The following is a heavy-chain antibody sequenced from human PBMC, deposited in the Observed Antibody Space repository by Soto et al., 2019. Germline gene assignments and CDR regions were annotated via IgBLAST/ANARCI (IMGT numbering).Heavy chain of an antibody. Sequence: SGPTLVNPKLTLILTCAFSEFSLSRKGMSVHCISQTPGKALEFLALIGWEEEKFSSPSLRTRLTVSSDTSNSQVALTLTNVDPLNTAGDCCTRSTNWNDECYFVYRGHGTLVTVSS. J-gene: IGHJ4*01. CDR3: TRSTNWNDECYFVY. CDR2: IGWEEEK. V-gene: IGHV2-70*01. CDR1: EFSLSRKGMS. D-gene: IGHD1-20*01.